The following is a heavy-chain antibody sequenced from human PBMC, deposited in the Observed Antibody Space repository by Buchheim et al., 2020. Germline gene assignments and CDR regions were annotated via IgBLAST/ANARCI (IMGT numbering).Heavy chain of an antibody. V-gene: IGHV3-48*02. CDR1: GFTFSSYN. CDR3: ARGMLRGGIDP. CDR2: FSSSSSTI. Sequence: EVQLVESGGGLVQPGGSLRLSCAASGFTFSSYNMNWVRQAPGKGLEWVSSFSSSSSTIYYADSVKGRFTISRDNAKNSRYLQMTSLRDEDTAVYYCARGMLRGGIDPWGQGTL. J-gene: IGHJ5*02. D-gene: IGHD3-10*01.